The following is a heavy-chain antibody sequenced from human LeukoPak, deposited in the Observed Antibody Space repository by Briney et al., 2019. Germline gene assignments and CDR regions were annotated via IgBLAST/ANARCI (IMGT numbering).Heavy chain of an antibody. V-gene: IGHV1-8*01. CDR1: GYTFTSYD. J-gene: IGHJ6*02. Sequence: ASVKVSCKASGYTFTSYDINWMRQATGQGLEWMGWMNPNSGNTGYAQKFQGRVTMTRNTSISTAYMELSSLRSEDTAVYYCARAWGVGATWFYYYYGMDVWGQGTTVTVSS. D-gene: IGHD1-26*01. CDR3: ARAWGVGATWFYYYYGMDV. CDR2: MNPNSGNT.